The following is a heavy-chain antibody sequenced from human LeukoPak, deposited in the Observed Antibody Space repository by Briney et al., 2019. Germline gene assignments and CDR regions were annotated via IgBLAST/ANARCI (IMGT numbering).Heavy chain of an antibody. CDR2: ISAYNGNT. V-gene: IGHV1-18*01. CDR1: GYTFTSYG. D-gene: IGHD3-22*01. Sequence: ASVKVSCKASGYTFTSYGISWVRQAPGQGLEWMGWISAYNGNTNYAQKLQGRVTMTTDTSTSTAYMELRSLRSDDTAVCYCARAGVYYDSSGYAAAGDYWGQGTLVTVSS. CDR3: ARAGVYYDSSGYAAAGDY. J-gene: IGHJ4*02.